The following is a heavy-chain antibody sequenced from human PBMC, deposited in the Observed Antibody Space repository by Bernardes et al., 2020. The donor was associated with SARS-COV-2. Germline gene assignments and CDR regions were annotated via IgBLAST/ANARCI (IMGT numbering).Heavy chain of an antibody. CDR1: GFTLSSYG. V-gene: IGHV3-33*01. D-gene: IGHD2-8*01. CDR2: IWYDGSNK. Sequence: GGSLRLSCAASGFTLSSYGMHWVRQAPGKGLEWVAVIWYDGSNKYYADSVKGRFTISRDNSKNTLYLQMNSLRAEDTAVYYCARALYGPHYGMDVWGQGTTVTVSS. CDR3: ARALYGPHYGMDV. J-gene: IGHJ6*02.